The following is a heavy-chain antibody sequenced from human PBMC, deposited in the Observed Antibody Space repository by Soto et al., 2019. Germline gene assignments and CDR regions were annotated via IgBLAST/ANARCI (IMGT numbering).Heavy chain of an antibody. CDR3: ASGYYGNNDYYYGMDV. D-gene: IGHD3-3*01. Sequence: GGSLRLSCVASGFTFSNYAMSWVRQAPGKGLEWVSSINYSGGFTKYADSVTGRFIISRDNSKNTLFLQMNSLRVEDTAVYYCASGYYGNNDYYYGMDVWGQGTTVTVSS. J-gene: IGHJ6*02. CDR2: INYSGGFT. CDR1: GFTFSNYA. V-gene: IGHV3-23*01.